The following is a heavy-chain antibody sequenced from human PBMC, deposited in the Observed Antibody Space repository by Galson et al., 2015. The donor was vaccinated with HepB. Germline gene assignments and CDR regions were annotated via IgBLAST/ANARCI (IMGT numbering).Heavy chain of an antibody. J-gene: IGHJ4*02. CDR1: GYSISSGYY. CDR3: ARDGGYCSGGSCYFDY. V-gene: IGHV4-38-2*02. D-gene: IGHD2-15*01. Sequence: LSLTCAVSGYSISSGYYWGWIRQPPGKGLEWIGSIYHSGSTYYNPSLKSRVTISVDTSKNQFSLKLSSVTAADTAVYYCARDGGYCSGGSCYFDYWGQGTLVTVSS. CDR2: IYHSGST.